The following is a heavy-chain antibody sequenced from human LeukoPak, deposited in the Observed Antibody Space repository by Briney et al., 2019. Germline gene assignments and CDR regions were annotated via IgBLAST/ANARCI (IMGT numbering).Heavy chain of an antibody. CDR3: ARDQSADPTEVDYYDSSGYYEGD. J-gene: IGHJ4*02. CDR2: ISAYNGNT. Sequence: GASVKVSCKASGSTFFNSGISWVRQAPGQGLEWMGWISAYNGNTNYAQKLQGRVTMTTDTSTSTAYMELRSLKSDDTAVYYCARDQSADPTEVDYYDSSGYYEGDWGQGTLVTVSS. V-gene: IGHV1-18*01. CDR1: GSTFFNSG. D-gene: IGHD3-22*01.